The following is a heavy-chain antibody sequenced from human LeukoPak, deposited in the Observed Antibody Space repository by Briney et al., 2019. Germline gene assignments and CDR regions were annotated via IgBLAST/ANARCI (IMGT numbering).Heavy chain of an antibody. CDR3: ARDRSGYYDSSGYYHVFDY. V-gene: IGHV4-59*01. D-gene: IGHD3-22*01. CDR2: IYYSGST. J-gene: IGHJ4*02. Sequence: SETLSRTGTGSGGSISCYYWSWIRPPPGKGLEGSGYIYYSGSTNYNPSLKSRVTISVDPSKNQFSLKLSSVTAADTAVYYCARDRSGYYDSSGYYHVFDYWGQGTLVTVS. CDR1: GGSISCYY.